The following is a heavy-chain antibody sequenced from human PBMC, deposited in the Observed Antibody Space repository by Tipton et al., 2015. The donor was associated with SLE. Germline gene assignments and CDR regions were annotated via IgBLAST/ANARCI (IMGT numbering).Heavy chain of an antibody. V-gene: IGHV3-30*02. D-gene: IGHD3-3*01. J-gene: IGHJ4*02. CDR2: IGFDGNKK. CDR3: AKDQARFLEWSPFDF. Sequence: GSLRLSCAVSGVTFSSHGMHWVRQAPGKGLEWLTFIGFDGNKKYYSDSVKGRFTISRDNSKNTLYLHMNSLRVEDTAMYYCAKDQARFLEWSPFDFWGQGALVIVSS. CDR1: GVTFSSHG.